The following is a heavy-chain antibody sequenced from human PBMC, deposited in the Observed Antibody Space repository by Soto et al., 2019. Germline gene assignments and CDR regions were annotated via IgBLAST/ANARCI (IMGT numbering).Heavy chain of an antibody. CDR3: ARDRSGSQDY. J-gene: IGHJ4*02. Sequence: EVQLVESGGGLVKPGGSLRLSCAASGFTFSSYSMNWVRQAPGKGLEWVSSISSSSSYIYYADSVKGRFTISRDNAKNSLYLQMNSLRSEDTAVYYCARDRSGSQDYWGQGTLVTVSS. D-gene: IGHD3-10*01. V-gene: IGHV3-21*01. CDR1: GFTFSSYS. CDR2: ISSSSSYI.